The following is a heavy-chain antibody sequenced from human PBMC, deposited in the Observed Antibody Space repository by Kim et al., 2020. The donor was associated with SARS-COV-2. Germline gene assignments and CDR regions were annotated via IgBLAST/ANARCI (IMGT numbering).Heavy chain of an antibody. V-gene: IGHV7-4-1*02. J-gene: IGHJ4*02. Sequence: ASVKVSCKASGYTFTNNAISWVRQAPGQGLEWMGWINTDTGNPTYAQAFTRRFVFSVDTSVTTAYLQISSLEAEDTALYYCARVIWGRSRYADYWGQGTLVTVAS. CDR1: GYTFTNNA. D-gene: IGHD3-16*02. CDR2: INTDTGNP. CDR3: ARVIWGRSRYADY.